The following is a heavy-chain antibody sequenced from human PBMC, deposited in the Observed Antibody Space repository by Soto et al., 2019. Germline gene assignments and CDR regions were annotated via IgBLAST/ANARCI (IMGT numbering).Heavy chain of an antibody. J-gene: IGHJ5*02. Sequence: ASVKVSCKASGYTFTSYGISWVRQAPGQGLERMGWISAYNGNTNYAKKLQGRVTMTTDTSTSTAYMELRSLRSDDTAVYYCARDITGTDNWFDPWGQGTLVTVSS. CDR1: GYTFTSYG. D-gene: IGHD1-7*01. CDR3: ARDITGTDNWFDP. CDR2: ISAYNGNT. V-gene: IGHV1-18*04.